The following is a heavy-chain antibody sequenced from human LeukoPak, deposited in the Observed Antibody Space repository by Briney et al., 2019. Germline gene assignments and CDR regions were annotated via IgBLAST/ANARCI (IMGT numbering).Heavy chain of an antibody. CDR1: GGSISSGDYY. V-gene: IGHV4-30-4*01. CDR2: IYYSGST. Sequence: SETLCLTCTVSGGSISSGDYYWSWIRQPPGKGLEWIGYIYYSGSTYYNPSLKSRVTISVDRSKNQFSLKLSSVTAADTAVYYCARVFRETFDPWGQGTLVTVSS. CDR3: ARVFRETFDP. J-gene: IGHJ5*02. D-gene: IGHD1-26*01.